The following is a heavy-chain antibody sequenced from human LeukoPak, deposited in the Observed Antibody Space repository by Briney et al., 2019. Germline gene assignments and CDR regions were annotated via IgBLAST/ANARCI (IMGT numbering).Heavy chain of an antibody. CDR1: GFTFSRFN. D-gene: IGHD4-23*01. CDR2: ISCSDSNT. J-gene: IGHJ4*02. CDR3: AKGGGWLYYFDY. V-gene: IGHV3-23*01. Sequence: GGSLTLPCTASGFTFSRFNINWVRQAPGKGLEWVSGISCSDSNTYYADSVRGRFTISRDTSKNTLYLQMNRRRAEDTAVYCAKGGGWLYYFDYWGQGPLVTVSS.